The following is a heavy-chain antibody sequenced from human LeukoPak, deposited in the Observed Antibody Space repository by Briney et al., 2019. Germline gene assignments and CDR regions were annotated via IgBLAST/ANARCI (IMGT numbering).Heavy chain of an antibody. D-gene: IGHD3-22*01. J-gene: IGHJ5*02. CDR3: VRDPSSGSPRFDP. V-gene: IGHV7-4-1*02. CDR1: RYTFTKYA. CDR2: INTNTGKP. Sequence: ASVKVSCKASRYTFTKYAMNWVRQAPGQGLEWMAWINTNTGKPTYVQGFTGRFVFSLDTSVSTAYLQISSLKAEGTAVYYCVRDPSSGSPRFDPWGQGTLVTVSS.